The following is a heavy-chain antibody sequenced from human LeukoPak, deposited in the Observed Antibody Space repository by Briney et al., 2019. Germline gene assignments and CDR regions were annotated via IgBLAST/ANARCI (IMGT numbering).Heavy chain of an antibody. CDR1: EYTFTGYY. D-gene: IGHD3-9*01. CDR3: VRGGILRYFDWLLGGNWFDP. Sequence: ASVKVSCEASEYTFTGYYMHWVRQALGQGLEWMGWINPNSGGTNYAQKFQGRVTMTRDTSISTAYMELSRLRSDDTAVYYCVRGGILRYFDWLLGGNWFDPWGQGTLVTVSS. J-gene: IGHJ5*02. CDR2: INPNSGGT. V-gene: IGHV1-2*02.